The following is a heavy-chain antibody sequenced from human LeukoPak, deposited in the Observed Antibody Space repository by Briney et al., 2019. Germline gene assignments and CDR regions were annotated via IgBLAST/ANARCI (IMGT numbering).Heavy chain of an antibody. J-gene: IGHJ4*02. V-gene: IGHV4-38-2*02. CDR1: GYSMRSDYY. CDR2: IYHSGST. CDR3: ARLTSDILTGLDY. D-gene: IGHD3-9*01. Sequence: PSETLSLTCTVSGYSMRSDYYWGWIRQPPGKGVEWIGNIYHSGSTYYNPSLKSRVTISVDTSKNQFSLKLSSVTAADTAVYYCARLTSDILTGLDYWGQGTLVTVSS.